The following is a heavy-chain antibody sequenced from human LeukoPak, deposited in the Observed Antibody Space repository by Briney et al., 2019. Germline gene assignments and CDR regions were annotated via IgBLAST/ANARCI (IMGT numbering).Heavy chain of an antibody. CDR2: ISAYNGNT. CDR3: ARDGVVVVAAAYYYGMDV. V-gene: IGHV1-18*01. D-gene: IGHD2-15*01. J-gene: IGHJ6*02. Sequence: GASVKVSCKATGYTLTSYGISWVRQARGQGLEWMGWISAYNGNTNYAQKLQGRVTMTTDTSTSTAYMELRSLRSDDTAVYYCARDGVVVVAAAYYYGMDVWGQGTTVTVSS. CDR1: GYTLTSYG.